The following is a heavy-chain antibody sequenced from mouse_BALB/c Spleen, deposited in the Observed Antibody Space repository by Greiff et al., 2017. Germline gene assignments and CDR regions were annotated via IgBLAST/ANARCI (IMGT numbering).Heavy chain of an antibody. V-gene: IGHV5-6-5*01. CDR2: ISSGGST. CDR3: ARGGYDYWFAY. D-gene: IGHD2-4*01. J-gene: IGHJ3*01. Sequence: DVMLVESGGGLVKPGGSLKLSCAASGFAFSSYAMSWVRQTPEKRLEWVASISSGGSTYYPDSVKGRFTISRDNARNILYLQMSSLRSEDTAMYYCARGGYDYWFAYWGQGTLVTVSA. CDR1: GFAFSSYA.